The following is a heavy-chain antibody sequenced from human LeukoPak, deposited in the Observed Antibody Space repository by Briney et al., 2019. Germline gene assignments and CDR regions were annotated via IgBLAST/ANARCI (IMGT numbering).Heavy chain of an antibody. CDR2: ISSSSSYT. Sequence: GGSLRLSCAASGFTFSDYYMSWIRQAPGKGLEWVSYISSSSSYTNYADSVKGRFTISRDNAKNSLYLQMNSLRAEDTAVYYCAKILGRYFDWSPTYGMDVWGQGTTVTVSS. D-gene: IGHD3-9*01. CDR3: AKILGRYFDWSPTYGMDV. J-gene: IGHJ6*02. CDR1: GFTFSDYY. V-gene: IGHV3-11*03.